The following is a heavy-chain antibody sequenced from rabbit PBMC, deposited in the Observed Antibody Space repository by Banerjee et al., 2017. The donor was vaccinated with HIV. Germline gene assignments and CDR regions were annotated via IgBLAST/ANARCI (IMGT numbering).Heavy chain of an antibody. D-gene: IGHD8-1*01. V-gene: IGHV1S40*01. J-gene: IGHJ4*01. CDR3: ARHSSSYYPNYFNL. Sequence: QQLVESGGGLVKPGASLTLTCTASGFSFSSGYDMCWVRQAPGKGLEWIGCIYAGSSGSPYYASWAKGRFTISKTSSTTVTLQLNSLTGADTATYFCARHSSSYYPNYFNLWGPGTLV. CDR2: IYAGSSGSP. CDR1: GFSFSSGYD.